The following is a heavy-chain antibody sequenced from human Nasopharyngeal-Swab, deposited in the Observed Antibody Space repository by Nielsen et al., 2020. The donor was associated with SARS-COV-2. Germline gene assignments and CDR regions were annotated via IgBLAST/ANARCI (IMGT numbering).Heavy chain of an antibody. CDR2: IVPALGLP. D-gene: IGHD5-12*01. Sequence: SVKVSCKTSGDTFTNSAISWVRQAPGQGLEWMGGIVPALGLPNYAQKFRGRLTISADRSTTTSYLELSSLRFEDTTIYYCAREGEYGAYDAPDYWGQGTLVTVSS. CDR3: AREGEYGAYDAPDY. CDR1: GDTFTNSA. J-gene: IGHJ4*02. V-gene: IGHV1-69*10.